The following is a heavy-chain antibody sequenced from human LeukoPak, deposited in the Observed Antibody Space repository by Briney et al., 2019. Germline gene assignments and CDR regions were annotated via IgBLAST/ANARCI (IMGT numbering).Heavy chain of an antibody. CDR2: IEQNGREK. CDR1: GFTFSTYW. J-gene: IGHJ4*02. Sequence: SGGSLRLSCAASGFTFSTYWMTWVRQAPGQGLEWVANIEQNGREKNYVDSVKGRFTISRDNAKNSLYLQMNSLRAEDTAVYYCATYRTRRSNSHDFWGRGTLVTVSS. CDR3: ATYRTRRSNSHDF. V-gene: IGHV3-7*01. D-gene: IGHD6-13*01.